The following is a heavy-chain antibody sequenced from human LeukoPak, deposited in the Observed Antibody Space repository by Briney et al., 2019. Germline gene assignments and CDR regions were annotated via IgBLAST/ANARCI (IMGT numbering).Heavy chain of an antibody. CDR3: ARETYCSPTSCYFDN. Sequence: GASVKVSCKASGYTFTSSYMRWGRQAPGHGLEWMGIINPSGDSASYAQKFQGRVTITRDTSTSTIYMEVSSLRSEDTAVYYCARETYCSPTSCYFDNWGQGTLVTVSS. V-gene: IGHV1-46*01. CDR2: INPSGDSA. D-gene: IGHD2-2*01. J-gene: IGHJ4*02. CDR1: GYTFTSSY.